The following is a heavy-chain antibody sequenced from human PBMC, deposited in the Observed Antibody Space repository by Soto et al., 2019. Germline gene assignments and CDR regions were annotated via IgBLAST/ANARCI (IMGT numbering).Heavy chain of an antibody. CDR2: ISSSSSYI. J-gene: IGHJ6*03. V-gene: IGHV3-21*01. CDR1: GFTFSSYS. CDR3: ARDQEAQRVTPDILTGRSYYYYYYMDV. D-gene: IGHD3-9*01. Sequence: GGSLRLSCAASGFTFSSYSMNWVRQAPGKGLEWVSSISSSSSYIYYADSVKGRFTISRDNAKNSLFQQMNSLRAEETAVYYCARDQEAQRVTPDILTGRSYYYYYYMDVWGKGTTVTVSS.